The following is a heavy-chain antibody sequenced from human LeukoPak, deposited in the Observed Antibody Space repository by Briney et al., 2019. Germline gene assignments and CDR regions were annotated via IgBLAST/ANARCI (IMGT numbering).Heavy chain of an antibody. D-gene: IGHD4-17*01. V-gene: IGHV5-51*01. CDR3: ARFPGYGDDYYFDY. CDR1: GFPFSSYS. CDR2: IYPGDSDT. J-gene: IGHJ4*02. Sequence: PGGSLRLSCEASGFPFSSYSMSWVRQARGKGLEWMGIIYPGDSDTRYSPSFQGQVTISADKSISTAYLQWSSLKASDTAMYYCARFPGYGDDYYFDYWGQGTLVTVSS.